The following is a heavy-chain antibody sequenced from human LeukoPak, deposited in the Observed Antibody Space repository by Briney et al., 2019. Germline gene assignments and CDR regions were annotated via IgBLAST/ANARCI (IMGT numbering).Heavy chain of an antibody. Sequence: PGGSPRLSCAASGFTLSSYWMSWVRQAPGKGLEWVANIRYDGSEKDYVDSVKGRFTISRDNAKNSLYLQMNSLRAEDTAVYYCARDIEAAGLFFDYWGQGTLVTVSS. CDR2: IRYDGSEK. CDR1: GFTLSSYW. CDR3: ARDIEAAGLFFDY. D-gene: IGHD6-13*01. J-gene: IGHJ4*02. V-gene: IGHV3-7*01.